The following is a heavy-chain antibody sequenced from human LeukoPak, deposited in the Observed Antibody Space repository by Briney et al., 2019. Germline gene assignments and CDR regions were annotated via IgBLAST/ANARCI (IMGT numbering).Heavy chain of an antibody. J-gene: IGHJ6*04. V-gene: IGHV3-30*18. Sequence: GRSLRLSWAASGFTFSNYVKHWVRQAPGKGLEWVAVISYDGSNKYYADSVKGRFTISRDNSKDTLYLQMNSLRAEDTAVYYCAKEYYDILTGLYYGMDVWGKGTTVTVSS. D-gene: IGHD3-9*01. CDR3: AKEYYDILTGLYYGMDV. CDR2: ISYDGSNK. CDR1: GFTFSNYV.